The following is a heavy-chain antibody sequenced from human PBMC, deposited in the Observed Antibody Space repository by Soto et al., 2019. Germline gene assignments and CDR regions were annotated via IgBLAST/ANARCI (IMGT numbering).Heavy chain of an antibody. V-gene: IGHV3-30*18. CDR1: GFTFSSYG. CDR2: ISYDGSNK. Sequence: QVQLVESGGGVVQPGRSLRLSCAASGFTFSSYGMHWVRQAPGKGLEWVAVISYDGSNKYYADSVKGRFTISRDNSKNTRYLEMNSLSAEDTAVYYCAKEVQSGHFDYWGQGTLVTVSS. J-gene: IGHJ4*02. D-gene: IGHD3-10*01. CDR3: AKEVQSGHFDY.